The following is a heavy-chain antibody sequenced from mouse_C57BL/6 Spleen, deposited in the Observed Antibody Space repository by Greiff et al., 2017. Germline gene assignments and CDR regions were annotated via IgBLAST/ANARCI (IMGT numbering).Heavy chain of an antibody. V-gene: IGHV5-16*01. J-gene: IGHJ4*01. CDR1: GFTFSDYY. D-gene: IGHD2-3*01. CDR3: ARDLGTTGYAMDY. Sequence: EVQVVESEGGLVQPGSSMKLSCTASGFTFSDYYMAWVRQVPEKGLEWVANINYDGSSTYYLDSLKSRFIISRDNAKNILYLQMSSLKSEDTATYYCARDLGTTGYAMDYWGQGTSVTVSS. CDR2: INYDGSST.